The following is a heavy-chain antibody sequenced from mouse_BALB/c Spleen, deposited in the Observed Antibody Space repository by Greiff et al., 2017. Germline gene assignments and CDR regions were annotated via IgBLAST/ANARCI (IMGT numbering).Heavy chain of an antibody. CDR1: GYSITSGYY. V-gene: IGHV3-6*02. J-gene: IGHJ4*01. Sequence: EVQLQESGPGLVKPSQSLSLTCSVTGYSITSGYYCNWIRQFPGNKLEWMGYISYDGSNNYNPSLKNRISITRDTSKNQFFLKLNSVTTEDTATYYCARGTRRYGNYGAMDYWGQGTSVTVSS. CDR2: ISYDGSN. D-gene: IGHD2-10*02. CDR3: ARGTRRYGNYGAMDY.